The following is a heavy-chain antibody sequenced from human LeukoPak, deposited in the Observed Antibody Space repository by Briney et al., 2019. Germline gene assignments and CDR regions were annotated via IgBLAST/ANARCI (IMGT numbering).Heavy chain of an antibody. D-gene: IGHD3-10*01. Sequence: GGSLRLSCAASGFTFSDYYMTWLRQAPGKGLEWISYISSGGRTIYYTDSVKGRFTISRDNAKNSLYLQMNSLRAEDTAEYYCARGEWFGEFKPPFDYWGQGTLVTVSS. CDR3: ARGEWFGEFKPPFDY. J-gene: IGHJ4*02. CDR2: ISSGGRTI. CDR1: GFTFSDYY. V-gene: IGHV3-11*04.